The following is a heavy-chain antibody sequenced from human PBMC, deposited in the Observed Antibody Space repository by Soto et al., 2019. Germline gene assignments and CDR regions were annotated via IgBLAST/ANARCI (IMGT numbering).Heavy chain of an antibody. V-gene: IGHV3-30*03. CDR1: GFTVITYG. CDR3: KGKVASGY. Sequence: QVQLLECGGCVVQPGRSLKLSCAVSGFTVITYGMHWVRQAPGKVMEWVTVISRDGVSKYYADSVKGRLTMSRDNSRNTLFMEMNSLRGDDMAVYYCKGKVASGYWGQGTLVTVSS. D-gene: IGHD3-10*01. CDR2: ISRDGVSK. J-gene: IGHJ4*02.